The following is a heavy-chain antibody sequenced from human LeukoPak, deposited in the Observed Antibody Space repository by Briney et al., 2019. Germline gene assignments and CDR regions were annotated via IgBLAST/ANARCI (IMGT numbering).Heavy chain of an antibody. D-gene: IGHD1-14*01. CDR3: ARASEDYYYYYMDV. CDR1: GGSISSGSYY. J-gene: IGHJ6*03. V-gene: IGHV4-61*02. CDR2: IYTSGST. Sequence: SETLSLTCTVSGGSISSGSYYWSWIRQPAGKGLEWIGRIYTSGSTNYNTSLKSRVTISVDTSKNQFSLKLSSVTAADTAVYYCARASEDYYYYYMDVWGKGTTVTISS.